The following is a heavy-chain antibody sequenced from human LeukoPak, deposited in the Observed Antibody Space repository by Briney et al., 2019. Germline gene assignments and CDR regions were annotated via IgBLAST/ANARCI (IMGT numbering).Heavy chain of an antibody. CDR2: IRSKAYGGTT. V-gene: IGHV3-49*04. J-gene: IGHJ4*02. CDR1: GFTFGDYA. Sequence: RTGGSLRLSCTASGFTFGDYAMSWVRQAPGKGLEWVGFIRSKAYGGTTEYAASVKGRFTISRDDSKSIAYLQMNSLKTEDTAVYYCTRAGGYSYGDFDYRGQGTLVTVSS. D-gene: IGHD5-18*01. CDR3: TRAGGYSYGDFDY.